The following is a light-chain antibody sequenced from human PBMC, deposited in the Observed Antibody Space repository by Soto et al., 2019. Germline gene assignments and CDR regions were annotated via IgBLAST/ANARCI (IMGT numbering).Light chain of an antibody. Sequence: EIVMTQSPATLSVSPWEGATLSCRASQGVGDTYLAWYQQKPGQAPRLLMYSTSIRATGIPDRFSGSGSGTDFTLTISRLDPEDFAVYYCQHYDRAPMWTFGQGTKVDIK. J-gene: IGKJ1*01. CDR3: QHYDRAPMWT. CDR2: STS. CDR1: QGVGDTY. V-gene: IGKV3-20*01.